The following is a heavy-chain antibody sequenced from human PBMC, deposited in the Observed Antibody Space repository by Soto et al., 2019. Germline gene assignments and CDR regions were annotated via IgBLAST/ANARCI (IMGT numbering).Heavy chain of an antibody. V-gene: IGHV4-30-4*01. Sequence: SETLSLTCTVSGRSISVGDYYGCFIRQPPGKGLEWIGYIYYSGSTYYNPSLKSRVTISVDTSKNQFSLKLSSVTAADTAVYYCARGSYYYDSSGYYHYWGQVTLVTVS. D-gene: IGHD3-22*01. CDR3: ARGSYYYDSSGYYHY. CDR2: IYYSGST. CDR1: GRSISVGDYY. J-gene: IGHJ4*02.